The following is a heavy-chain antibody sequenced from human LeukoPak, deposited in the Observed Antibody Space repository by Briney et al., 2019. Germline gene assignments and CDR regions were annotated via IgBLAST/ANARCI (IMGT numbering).Heavy chain of an antibody. D-gene: IGHD3-22*01. CDR1: GYTFTGYY. V-gene: IGHV1-2*02. J-gene: IGHJ3*02. CDR2: INPNSGGT. CDR3: ARGRWDYYDSSGYGAFDI. Sequence: ASVKVSCKASGYTFTGYYMHWVRQAPGHGLEWMGWINPNSGGTNNAQKFQGRVTMTRDTSISTAYMELSRLRSDDTAVYYCARGRWDYYDSSGYGAFDIWGQGTMVTVSS.